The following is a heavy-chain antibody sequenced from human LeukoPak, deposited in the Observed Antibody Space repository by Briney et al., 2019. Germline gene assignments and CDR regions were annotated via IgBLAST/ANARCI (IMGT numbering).Heavy chain of an antibody. D-gene: IGHD4-23*01. J-gene: IGHJ5*02. V-gene: IGHV4-59*10. Sequence: SETLSLTCAVYGGSFSGYYWSWIRQPAGKGLEWIGRIYTSGSTNYNPSLKSRVTMSVDTSKNQFSLKLSSVTAADTAVYYCARGYGGNWFDPWGQGTLVTVSS. CDR3: ARGYGGNWFDP. CDR1: GGSFSGYY. CDR2: IYTSGST.